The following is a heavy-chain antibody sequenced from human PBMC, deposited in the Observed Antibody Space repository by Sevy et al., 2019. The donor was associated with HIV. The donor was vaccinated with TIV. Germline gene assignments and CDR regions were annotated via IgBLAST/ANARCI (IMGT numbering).Heavy chain of an antibody. CDR2: IKQDGSEK. CDR1: GFTFSSYW. J-gene: IGHJ4*02. D-gene: IGHD5-18*01. Sequence: GGSLRLSCAASGFTFSSYWMSRVRQAPGKGLEWVANIKQDGSEKYYVDSVKGRFTISRDNAKNSLYLQMNSLRAEDTAVYYCARVSGYSYGYFYFDYWGQGTLVTVSS. CDR3: ARVSGYSYGYFYFDY. V-gene: IGHV3-7*01.